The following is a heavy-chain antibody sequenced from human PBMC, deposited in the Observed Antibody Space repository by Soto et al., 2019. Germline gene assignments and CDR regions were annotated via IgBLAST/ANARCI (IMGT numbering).Heavy chain of an antibody. D-gene: IGHD2-21*02. V-gene: IGHV1-18*01. J-gene: IGHJ2*01. CDR3: ARAYCGGDCYFNWYFDL. Sequence: QVQLVQSGAEVKKPGASVKVSCKASGYTFTSYGISWVRQAPGQGLEWMGWISAYNGNTNYAQKLQGRVTLTTDTSTSTAYKALRSLRSDDPAVYYCARAYCGGDCYFNWYFDLWGRGTLVTVSS. CDR2: ISAYNGNT. CDR1: GYTFTSYG.